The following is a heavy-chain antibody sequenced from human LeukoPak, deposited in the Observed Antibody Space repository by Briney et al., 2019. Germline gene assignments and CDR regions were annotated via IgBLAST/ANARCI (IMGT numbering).Heavy chain of an antibody. Sequence: WGSLRLSCEASGFTFSDYYMYWIRQAPGKGLEWVSYISSTGYSTYYADSVKCRFTISRDNAKNSLNLQMHNLRVEDTAFYYCARDRLTMVRGAMGYWGQGTLVTVSS. D-gene: IGHD3-10*01. CDR2: ISSTGYST. CDR1: GFTFSDYY. CDR3: ARDRLTMVRGAMGY. V-gene: IGHV3-11*01. J-gene: IGHJ4*02.